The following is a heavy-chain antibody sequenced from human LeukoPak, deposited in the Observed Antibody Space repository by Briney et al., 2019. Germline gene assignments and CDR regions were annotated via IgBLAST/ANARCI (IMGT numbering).Heavy chain of an antibody. Sequence: ASVKVSRKASGYTFTGYYMHWVRQAPGQGLEWMGWINPNSGGTNYAQKFQGRVTMTRDTSISTAYMELSRLRSDDTAVYYCASGGHCSSTSCRRSYYYYYMDVWGKGTTVTASS. CDR3: ASGGHCSSTSCRRSYYYYYMDV. J-gene: IGHJ6*03. CDR2: INPNSGGT. D-gene: IGHD2-2*01. V-gene: IGHV1-2*02. CDR1: GYTFTGYY.